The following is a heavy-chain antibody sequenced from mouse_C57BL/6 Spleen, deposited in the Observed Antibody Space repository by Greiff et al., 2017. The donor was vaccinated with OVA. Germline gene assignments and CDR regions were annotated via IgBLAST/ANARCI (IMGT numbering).Heavy chain of an antibody. CDR2: IDPSDSET. D-gene: IGHD2-1*01. V-gene: IGHV1-52*01. CDR1: GYTFTSYW. Sequence: QVQLQQPGAELVRPGSSVKLSCKASGYTFTSYWMHWVKQRPIQGLEWIGNIDPSDSETHYNQKFKDKATLTVDKSSSTAYMQLSSLTSEDSAVYYCARSHGNYPDYWGQGTTLTVSS. CDR3: ARSHGNYPDY. J-gene: IGHJ2*01.